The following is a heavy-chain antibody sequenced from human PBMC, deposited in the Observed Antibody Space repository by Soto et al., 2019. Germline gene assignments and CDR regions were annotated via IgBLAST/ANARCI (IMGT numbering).Heavy chain of an antibody. CDR1: DFSISNAW. V-gene: IGHV3-15*07. D-gene: IGHD2-15*01. CDR2: VKRKIDGATT. J-gene: IGHJ6*02. Sequence: EVQLVESGGGLVKPGGSLRLSCAASDFSISNAWMNSVRQAPGKGLEWVGRVKRKIDGATTDYAAPVKGRFTISRDDSNNSLYLQMNSLKADDTAVYYCTTGSVEGVWGQGTTVTVSS. CDR3: TTGSVEGV.